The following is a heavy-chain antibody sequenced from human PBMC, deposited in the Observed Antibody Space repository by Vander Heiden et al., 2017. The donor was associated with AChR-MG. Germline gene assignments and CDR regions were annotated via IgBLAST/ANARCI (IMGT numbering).Heavy chain of an antibody. CDR3: AKGSYCSSTSCYTLDYYYYYGMDV. CDR1: GFTFSSYA. D-gene: IGHD2-2*02. Sequence: EVPLLESGGGLVQPGGSLSLSCAASGFTFSSYAMSWVRQAPGKGLEWVSAISGSGGSTYYADAVKGRFTISRDNSKNTLYLQMNSLRAEDTAVYYCAKGSYCSSTSCYTLDYYYYYGMDVWGQGTTVTVSS. V-gene: IGHV3-23*01. CDR2: ISGSGGST. J-gene: IGHJ6*02.